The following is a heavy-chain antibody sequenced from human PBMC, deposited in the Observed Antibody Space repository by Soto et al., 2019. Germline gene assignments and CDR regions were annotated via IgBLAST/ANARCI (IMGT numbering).Heavy chain of an antibody. D-gene: IGHD3-16*02. J-gene: IGHJ4*02. CDR3: ARGRLGELSFRYFDY. Sequence: SETLSLTCAVYGGSFSGYYWSWIRQPPGKGLEWIGEINHSGSTNYNPSLKSRVTISVDTSKNQFSLKLSSVTAADTAVYYCARGRLGELSFRYFDYWGQGTLVTVS. CDR2: INHSGST. V-gene: IGHV4-34*01. CDR1: GGSFSGYY.